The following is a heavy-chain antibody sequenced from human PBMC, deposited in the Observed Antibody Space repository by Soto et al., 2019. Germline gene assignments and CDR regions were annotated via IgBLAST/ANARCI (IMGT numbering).Heavy chain of an antibody. CDR2: INSDGSST. CDR1: GFTFSSYW. J-gene: IGHJ6*02. V-gene: IGHV3-74*01. D-gene: IGHD6-6*01. Sequence: EVQLVESGGGLVQPGGSLRLSCAASGFTFSSYWMHWVRQAPGKGLVWVSRINSDGSSTSYADSVKGRFTISRDNAKKTLYLQMNSLRAEDTAVYYCARRVSSIADRPIRGNDYYYGMDVWGQGTTVTVSS. CDR3: ARRVSSIADRPIRGNDYYYGMDV.